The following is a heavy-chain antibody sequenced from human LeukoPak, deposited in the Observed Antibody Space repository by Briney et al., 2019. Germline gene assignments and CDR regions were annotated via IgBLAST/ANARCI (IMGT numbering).Heavy chain of an antibody. J-gene: IGHJ4*02. Sequence: GGSLRLFCAASGFTFSSYGMHWVRQAPGKGLEWVAVLSYDGSNKYYADSVKGRFTISRDNSKNTLYLQMNSLRAEDTAVYYCGKEARRDGYNYLDYWGQGALVTVSS. V-gene: IGHV3-30*18. CDR2: LSYDGSNK. CDR3: GKEARRDGYNYLDY. CDR1: GFTFSSYG. D-gene: IGHD5-24*01.